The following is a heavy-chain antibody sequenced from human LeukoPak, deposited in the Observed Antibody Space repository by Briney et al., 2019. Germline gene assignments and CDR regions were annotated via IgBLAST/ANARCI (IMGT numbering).Heavy chain of an antibody. CDR1: GFTFSSYG. V-gene: IGHV3-30*02. Sequence: PGGSLRLSCAASGFTFSSYGMHWVRQAPGKGLEWVAFIRYDGSNKYYADSVKGRFTISRDNSKNTLYLQMNSLRAEDTAVYYCARHRRYSSGWYGDYWGQGTLVTVSS. J-gene: IGHJ4*02. CDR2: IRYDGSNK. CDR3: ARHRRYSSGWYGDY. D-gene: IGHD6-19*01.